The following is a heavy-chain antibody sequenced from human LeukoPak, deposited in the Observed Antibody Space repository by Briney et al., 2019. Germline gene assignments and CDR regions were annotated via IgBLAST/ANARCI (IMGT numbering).Heavy chain of an antibody. D-gene: IGHD3-10*01. CDR1: GFTFRNYG. J-gene: IGHJ6*03. V-gene: IGHV3-23*01. CDR3: ARVYYGSGSLHYYYYYMNV. CDR2: FSASGST. Sequence: GGTLRLSCAASGFTFRNYGMNWVRQAPGKGLEWVSAFSASGSTYYADSVKGRFTLSRDISKNTLYLQMNSLRAEDTAVYYCARVYYGSGSLHYYYYYMNVWGKGTTVTISS.